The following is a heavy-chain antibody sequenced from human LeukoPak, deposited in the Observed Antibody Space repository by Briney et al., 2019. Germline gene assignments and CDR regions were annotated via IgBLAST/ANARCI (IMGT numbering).Heavy chain of an antibody. Sequence: PSETLSLTCTVSGGSISSYYWSWIRQPPGKGLEWIGNIYPSGSTYYNASLQSRVTISIDTSKNQFSLKLSSVTAADTAVYYCAKGGDSSGYPNFDIWGQGTMVTVSS. CDR2: IYPSGST. CDR1: GGSISSYY. D-gene: IGHD3-22*01. CDR3: AKGGDSSGYPNFDI. V-gene: IGHV4-4*08. J-gene: IGHJ3*02.